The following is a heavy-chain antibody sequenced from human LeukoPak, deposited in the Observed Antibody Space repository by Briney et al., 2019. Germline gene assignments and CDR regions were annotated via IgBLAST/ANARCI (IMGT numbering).Heavy chain of an antibody. V-gene: IGHV1-2*06. CDR3: ARERSSGSYYIGVYFDY. CDR2: INPNSGGT. CDR1: GYTFTGYY. J-gene: IGHJ4*02. Sequence: GASVKVSCKASGYTFTGYYMHWVRQAPGQGLEWMGRINPNSGGTNYAQKFQGRVTMTRDTSISTAYMELSSLRSEDTAVYYCARERSSGSYYIGVYFDYWGQGTLVTVSS. D-gene: IGHD1-26*01.